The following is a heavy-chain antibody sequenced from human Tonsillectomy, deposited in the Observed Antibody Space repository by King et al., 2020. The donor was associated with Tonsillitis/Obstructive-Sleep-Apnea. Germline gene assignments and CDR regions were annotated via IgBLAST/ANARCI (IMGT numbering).Heavy chain of an antibody. V-gene: IGHV4-39*01. CDR1: RGSITSTTYY. D-gene: IGHD6-13*01. CDR2: IFYSGST. Sequence: QLQESGPGLVEPSETLSLTCTVSRGSITSTTYYWGWIRQPPGKGLEWIGSIFYSGSTYYNPSLKSRVTMSVDASKNQFSLKLNSVTAADTAIYYCASQPSSAWFYFDYWGRGTLVTVSS. CDR3: ASQPSSAWFYFDY. J-gene: IGHJ4*02.